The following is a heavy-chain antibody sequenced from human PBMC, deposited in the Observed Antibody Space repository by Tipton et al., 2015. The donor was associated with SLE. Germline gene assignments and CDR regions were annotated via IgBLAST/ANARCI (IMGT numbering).Heavy chain of an antibody. V-gene: IGHV4-61*02. CDR3: TRDNWVFTTTGTMV. J-gene: IGHJ4*02. Sequence: GLVKPSETLSLTCTVSGGSISGTYYWNWIRQSAGKGLEWIGRIHTSGSTNYNPSLKSRVTISLDTSKNQFSLRLTSVTAADTAVYYCTRDNWVFTTTGTMVWGQGTLVTVSS. CDR2: IHTSGST. D-gene: IGHD1-1*01. CDR1: GGSISGTYY.